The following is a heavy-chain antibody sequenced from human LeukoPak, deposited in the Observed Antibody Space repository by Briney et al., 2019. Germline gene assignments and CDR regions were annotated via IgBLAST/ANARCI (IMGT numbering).Heavy chain of an antibody. V-gene: IGHV3-23*01. D-gene: IGHD6-13*01. Sequence: PGGSLRLSCAASGFTFSSYAMSWVRQAPGKGLEWVSAISGSGISTYYAGSVKGRFTISRDNFKDTLYLQMNSLRAEDTAVYYCAKQQLVEYYFDYWGQGTLVTVSS. CDR1: GFTFSSYA. CDR2: ISGSGIST. CDR3: AKQQLVEYYFDY. J-gene: IGHJ4*02.